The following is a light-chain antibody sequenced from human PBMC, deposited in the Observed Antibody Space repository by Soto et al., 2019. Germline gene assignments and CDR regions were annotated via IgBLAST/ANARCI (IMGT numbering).Light chain of an antibody. V-gene: IGKV1-5*03. J-gene: IGKJ3*01. CDR2: KAS. Sequence: DIQMTQTPSTPSASVGDRVTITCRASQSISSWLAWYQQKPGKAPKLLIYKASSLESGVPSRFSGSGSGTEFTLTISSLQPDDFATYYCQHYNSLITFGPGTKVDIK. CDR3: QHYNSLIT. CDR1: QSISSW.